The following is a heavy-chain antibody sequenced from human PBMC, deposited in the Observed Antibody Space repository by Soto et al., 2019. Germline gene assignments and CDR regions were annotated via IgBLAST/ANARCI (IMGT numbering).Heavy chain of an antibody. CDR1: GFTFSSYG. CDR3: AKERVVVTATPDFDY. D-gene: IGHD2-21*02. V-gene: IGHV3-30*18. Sequence: QVQLVESGGGVVQPGRSLRLSCAASGFTFSSYGMHWVRQAPGKGLEWVAVISYDGSNKYYADSVKGRFTISRDNSKNTLYLQMNNLRAEDTAVYYCAKERVVVTATPDFDYWGQGTLVTVSS. CDR2: ISYDGSNK. J-gene: IGHJ4*02.